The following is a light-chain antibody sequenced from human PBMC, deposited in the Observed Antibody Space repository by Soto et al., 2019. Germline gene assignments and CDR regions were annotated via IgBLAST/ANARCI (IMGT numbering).Light chain of an antibody. CDR2: EVS. Sequence: QSALTQPASVSGSPGQSITISCTGTSSDVGGYNYVSWYQQHPGKAPKLMIYEVSNRPSGVSNRFSGSKSGNTASLTISGLQAEDDADYYCSSYTISSTVLFGGGTQLTVL. J-gene: IGLJ2*01. CDR1: SSDVGGYNY. CDR3: SSYTISSTVL. V-gene: IGLV2-14*01.